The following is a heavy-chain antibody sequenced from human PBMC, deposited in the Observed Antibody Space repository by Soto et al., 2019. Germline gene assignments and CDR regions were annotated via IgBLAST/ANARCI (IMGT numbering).Heavy chain of an antibody. V-gene: IGHV3-33*08. CDR2: ICYDGSNK. J-gene: IGHJ4*02. D-gene: IGHD6-6*01. Sequence: GGSLRLSCAASGFTFSSYSMNWVRQAPGKGLEWVAVICYDGSNKYYADSVKGRFTISRDNSKNTLYLQMNSLRAEDTAVYYCARAKEQLGEFDYWGQGTLVTVSS. CDR1: GFTFSSYS. CDR3: ARAKEQLGEFDY.